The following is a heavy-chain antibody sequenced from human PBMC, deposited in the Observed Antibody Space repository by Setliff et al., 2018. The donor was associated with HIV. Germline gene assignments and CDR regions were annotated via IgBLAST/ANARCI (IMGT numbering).Heavy chain of an antibody. CDR3: ARGYPGIAVAGLTYYYYYYMDV. CDR2: IYYSGSS. D-gene: IGHD6-19*01. Sequence: SETLSLTCTVSGGSISTYYWSWIRQPPGKGLEWIGYIYYSGSSNHNPSLKSRVTISVDTSKNQFSLKLSSVTAADTAVYYCARGYPGIAVAGLTYYYYYYMDVWGKGTTVTVSS. V-gene: IGHV4-59*01. CDR1: GGSISTYY. J-gene: IGHJ6*03.